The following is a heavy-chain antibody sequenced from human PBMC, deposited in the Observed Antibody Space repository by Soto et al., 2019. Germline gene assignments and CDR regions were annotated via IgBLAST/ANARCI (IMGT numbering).Heavy chain of an antibody. CDR3: AHRQQWNFPSCNYDFWSSHTTTWFGP. CDR2: IYWDGDK. D-gene: IGHD3-3*01. CDR1: GFSLSTGGVG. V-gene: IGHV2-5*02. J-gene: IGHJ5*02. Sequence: QITLKESGPTLVRPTQTLTLTYTFSGFSLSTGGVGVGWIRQPPGKALEWLALIYWDGDKRYNPFLKSRLTITKDTSKNQVVLTMTNMDPVDTATYYCAHRQQWNFPSCNYDFWSSHTTTWFGPWGQGTLVTVSS.